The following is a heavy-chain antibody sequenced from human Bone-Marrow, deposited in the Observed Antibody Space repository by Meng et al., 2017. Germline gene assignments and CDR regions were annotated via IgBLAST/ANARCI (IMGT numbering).Heavy chain of an antibody. CDR2: ISYDGSNK. V-gene: IGHV3-30*01. D-gene: IGHD3-9*01. CDR3: AITNYDILTGSYMTLYYGMDV. Sequence: GESLKISCAASGFTFSSYAMHWVRQAPGKGLEWVAVISYDGSNKYYADSVKGRFTISRDNSKNTLYLQMNSLGAEDTAVYYCAITNYDILTGSYMTLYYGMDVWGQGTTVTVSS. CDR1: GFTFSSYA. J-gene: IGHJ6*02.